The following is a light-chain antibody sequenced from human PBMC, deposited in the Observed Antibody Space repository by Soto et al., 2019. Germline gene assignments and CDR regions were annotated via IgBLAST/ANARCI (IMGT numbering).Light chain of an antibody. CDR1: QSISSW. V-gene: IGKV1-39*01. J-gene: IGKJ5*01. CDR2: DAS. CDR3: QQSYSTPPIT. Sequence: IQMPQSPSTLSASVGDRVTITCRASQSISSWLAWYQTKPGKAPKALVYDASSLQSGGPSRFRGRGSGTDFTLTISSLQPEDFATYYCQQSYSTPPITFGQGTRLEI.